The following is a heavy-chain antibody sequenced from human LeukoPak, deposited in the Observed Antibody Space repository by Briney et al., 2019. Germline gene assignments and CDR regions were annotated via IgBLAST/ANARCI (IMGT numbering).Heavy chain of an antibody. J-gene: IGHJ4*02. CDR1: GFTFDDYG. V-gene: IGHV3-74*01. CDR2: INSDGSIT. D-gene: IGHD3-22*01. CDR3: VRDLWNFYDSSSSADY. Sequence: GGSLRLSCAASGFTFDDYGMSWVRQAPGKGLVWVSRINSDGSITSYADSVKGRFTISRDNAKNTLYLQMNSLRAEDTAVYYCVRDLWNFYDSSSSADYWGQGTLVTVSS.